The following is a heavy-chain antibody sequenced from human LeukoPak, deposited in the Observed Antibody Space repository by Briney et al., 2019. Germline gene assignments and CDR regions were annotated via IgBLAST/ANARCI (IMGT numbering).Heavy chain of an antibody. CDR1: GFSFSRYG. J-gene: IGHJ4*02. Sequence: PGGSLRLSCAASGFSFSRYGMHWVRQAPGKWLVWVAVISYDGSNKHYADSVKGRFTISRDSSKNTVYLQMNSLRAEDTAVYYCAKRDGAIHFDYWGQGTLITVSS. CDR3: AKRDGAIHFDY. V-gene: IGHV3-30*18. CDR2: ISYDGSNK. D-gene: IGHD1-26*01.